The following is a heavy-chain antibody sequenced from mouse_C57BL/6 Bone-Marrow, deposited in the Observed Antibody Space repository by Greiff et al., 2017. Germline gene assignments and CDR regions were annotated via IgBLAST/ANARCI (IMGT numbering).Heavy chain of an antibody. CDR3: ARGTYYSNYDAMDY. CDR2: ISSGGSYT. V-gene: IGHV5-6*01. J-gene: IGHJ4*01. D-gene: IGHD2-5*01. CDR1: GFTFSSYG. Sequence: VQRVESGGDLVKPGGSLKLSCAASGFTFSSYGMSWVRQTPDKRLEWVATISSGGSYTYYPDSVKGRFTISRDNAKNTLYLQMSSLKSEDTAMYYCARGTYYSNYDAMDYWGQGTSVTVSS.